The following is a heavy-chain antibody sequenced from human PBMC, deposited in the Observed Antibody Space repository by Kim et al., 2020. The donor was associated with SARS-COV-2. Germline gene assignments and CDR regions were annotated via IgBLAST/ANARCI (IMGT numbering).Heavy chain of an antibody. CDR3: AKVYYDSSGYYQGDDAFDI. Sequence: GRFTISRYNSKNTLYLQMNSLRAEDTAVYYCAKVYYDSSGYYQGDDAFDIWGQGTMVTVSS. J-gene: IGHJ3*02. D-gene: IGHD3-22*01. V-gene: IGHV3-30*02.